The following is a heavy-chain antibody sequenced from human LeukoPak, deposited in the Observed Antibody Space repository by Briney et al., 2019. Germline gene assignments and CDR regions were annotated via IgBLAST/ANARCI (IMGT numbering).Heavy chain of an antibody. CDR1: GGSISSSSYY. Sequence: SQTLSLTCTVSGGSISSSSYYWGWIRQPPGKGLEWIGSMYYSGSTYYNPSLRSRVTISVDTSKSQFSLKLSSVTAADTAVYYCARRVGRWFGERAYYYNYMDVWGKGTTVTISS. CDR2: MYYSGST. D-gene: IGHD3-10*01. V-gene: IGHV4-39*01. CDR3: ARRVGRWFGERAYYYNYMDV. J-gene: IGHJ6*03.